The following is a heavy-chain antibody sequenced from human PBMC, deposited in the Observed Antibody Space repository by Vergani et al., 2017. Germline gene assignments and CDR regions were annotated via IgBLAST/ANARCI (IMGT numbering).Heavy chain of an antibody. CDR1: FDSIRNLY. J-gene: IGHJ4*02. D-gene: IGHD3-16*01. CDR3: ARHDRKTYTATMGWYDY. CDR2: IHYSENT. V-gene: IGHV4-59*11. Sequence: QVQLQESGPGLVKSSETLSLTCSVSFDSIRNLYCNWIRQPPGKGLEWIGSIHYSENTNYNPSLKTRVTISVDTSKNQFSLTLTSVTAADTAVYYCARHDRKTYTATMGWYDYWGQGILVTVSS.